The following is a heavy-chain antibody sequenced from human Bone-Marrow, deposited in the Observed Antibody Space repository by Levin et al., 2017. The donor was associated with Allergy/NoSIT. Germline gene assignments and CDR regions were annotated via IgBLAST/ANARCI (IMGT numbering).Heavy chain of an antibody. Sequence: PGESLKISCAASGFTFSSYAMSWVRQAPGKGLEWVSAISGSGGSTYYADSVKGRFTISRDNSKNTLYLQMNSLRAEDTAVYYCAKDRWGYCSGGSCYVVHGRKRKYDYDGMDVWGQGTTVTVSS. V-gene: IGHV3-23*01. CDR1: GFTFSSYA. J-gene: IGHJ6*02. CDR3: AKDRWGYCSGGSCYVVHGRKRKYDYDGMDV. D-gene: IGHD2-15*01. CDR2: ISGSGGST.